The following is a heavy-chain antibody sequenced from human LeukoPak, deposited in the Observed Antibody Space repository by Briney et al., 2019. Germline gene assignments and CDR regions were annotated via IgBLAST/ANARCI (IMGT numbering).Heavy chain of an antibody. Sequence: GGSLRLSCAASGFAFSSYAMSWVRQAPGKGLEWVSAISGSGGSTYYANSVKGRFTISRDNSKNTLYLQMNSLRAEDTAVYYCAKVTGWELRAYFDYWGQGTLVTVSS. CDR1: GFAFSSYA. CDR3: AKVTGWELRAYFDY. CDR2: ISGSGGST. J-gene: IGHJ4*02. D-gene: IGHD1-26*01. V-gene: IGHV3-23*01.